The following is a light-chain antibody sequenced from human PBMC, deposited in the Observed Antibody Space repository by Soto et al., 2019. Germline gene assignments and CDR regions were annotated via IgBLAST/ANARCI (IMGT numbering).Light chain of an antibody. CDR2: DVS. CDR1: ESVTNY. CDR3: QQRSDWPWT. Sequence: EIVLTQSPATLSLSPVERGTLSCMASESVTNYLAWYQQKPCQAPRLLVYDVSNRATGIPARFSGGGSGTDFTLTISNLEPEDFAVYYCQQRSDWPWTFGQGTKV. V-gene: IGKV3-11*01. J-gene: IGKJ1*01.